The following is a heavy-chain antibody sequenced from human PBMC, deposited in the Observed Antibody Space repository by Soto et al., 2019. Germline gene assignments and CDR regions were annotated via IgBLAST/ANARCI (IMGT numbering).Heavy chain of an antibody. CDR2: ISYDGSNK. J-gene: IGHJ4*02. CDR1: GFTFSSYA. CDR3: ARGEGLWGSSPDY. V-gene: IGHV3-30-3*01. D-gene: IGHD6-13*01. Sequence: QVQLVESGGGVVKPGRSLRLPCAPSGFTFSSYAMHWVRQAPGKGLEWVAVISYDGSNKYYADSVKGRFTISRDNSKNTLYLQMNSLRPEDTAVYYCARGEGLWGSSPDYWGQGTLVTVAS.